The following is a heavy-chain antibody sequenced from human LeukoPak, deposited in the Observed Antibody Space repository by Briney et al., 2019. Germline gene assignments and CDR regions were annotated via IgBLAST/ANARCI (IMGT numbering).Heavy chain of an antibody. CDR3: ARTTYYDFWSGPRGYYYYGMDV. J-gene: IGHJ6*02. CDR1: GYTFTSYY. CDR2: ISAYNGNT. D-gene: IGHD3-3*01. V-gene: IGHV1-18*04. Sequence: GASVKVSCKASGYTFTSYYMHWVRQAPGQGLEWMGWISAYNGNTNYAQKLQGRVTMTTDTSTSTAYMELRSLRSDDTAVYYCARTTYYDFWSGPRGYYYYGMDVWGQGTTVTVSS.